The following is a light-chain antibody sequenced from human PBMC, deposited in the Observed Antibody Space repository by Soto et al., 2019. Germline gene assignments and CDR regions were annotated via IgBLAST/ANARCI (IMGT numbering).Light chain of an antibody. V-gene: IGLV2-8*01. CDR2: DVS. J-gene: IGLJ2*01. CDR3: SSFAGSNTYVV. Sequence: QSALTQPPSASGSPGQSVAISCTGTSSDVGGYNYVSWYQQHPGKAPKLMIYDVSKRPSGVPDRFSGSKSGNTASLTVSGLQAEDEADYYCSSFAGSNTYVVFGGGTKVTVL. CDR1: SSDVGGYNY.